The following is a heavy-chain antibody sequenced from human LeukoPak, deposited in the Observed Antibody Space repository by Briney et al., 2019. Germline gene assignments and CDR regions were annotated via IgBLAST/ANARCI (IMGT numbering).Heavy chain of an antibody. D-gene: IGHD3-10*01. CDR2: MNPTSGHT. Sequence: ASVKVSCKASGYTFTSYDISWVRQATGQGLEWMGWMNPTSGHTGYAQKFQGRVTMTRDTSISTAYMELNSLTSEDTAVYYCARSPVGVRKKNDFWGQGTLVIVSS. J-gene: IGHJ4*02. CDR3: ARSPVGVRKKNDF. CDR1: GYTFTSYD. V-gene: IGHV1-8*01.